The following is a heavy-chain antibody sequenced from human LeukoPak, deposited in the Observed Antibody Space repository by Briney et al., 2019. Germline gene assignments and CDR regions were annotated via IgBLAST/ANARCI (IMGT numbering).Heavy chain of an antibody. CDR2: LIPIIGMA. Sequence: SVTVSCKASGGTFSSYAISWVREAPGQGLEWMGWLIPIIGMANYAQKFQVSVTITADKSTSTAYIELSSLRSEDTAVYYCATLRRDGYNEIDYWGQGTLVTVSS. D-gene: IGHD5-24*01. J-gene: IGHJ4*02. CDR1: GGTFSSYA. V-gene: IGHV1-69*10. CDR3: ATLRRDGYNEIDY.